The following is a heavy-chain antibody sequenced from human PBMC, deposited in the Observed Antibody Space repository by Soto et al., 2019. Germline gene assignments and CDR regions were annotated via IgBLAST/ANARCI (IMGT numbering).Heavy chain of an antibody. Sequence: GESLQISCKGTGYSFAGYWITCVRQKPGKGLEWMGRIDPSDSQTYYSPSFRGHVTISATKSITTVFLQWSSLRASDTAMYYCARQIYDSDTGPNFQYYFDSWGEGTPVTVSS. CDR1: GYSFAGYW. V-gene: IGHV5-10-1*01. CDR3: ARQIYDSDTGPNFQYYFDS. CDR2: IDPSDSQT. D-gene: IGHD3-22*01. J-gene: IGHJ4*02.